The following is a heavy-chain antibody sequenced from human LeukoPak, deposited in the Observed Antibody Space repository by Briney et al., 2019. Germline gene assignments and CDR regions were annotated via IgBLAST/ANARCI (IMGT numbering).Heavy chain of an antibody. D-gene: IGHD1-26*01. CDR2: IYSGGST. V-gene: IGHV3-53*01. CDR1: GFTVSSNY. Sequence: PGGSLGLSCAASGFTVSSNYMSWVRQAPGKGLEWVAVIYSGGSTYYADSVQGRFTLSRDNSKNTLYLLMNSLRAEDTAVYYCAREYSGSYYFDYWGQGTLVTVSS. J-gene: IGHJ4*02. CDR3: AREYSGSYYFDY.